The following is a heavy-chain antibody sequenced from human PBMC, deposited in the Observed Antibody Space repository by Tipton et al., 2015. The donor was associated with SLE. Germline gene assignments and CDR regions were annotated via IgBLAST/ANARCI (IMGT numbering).Heavy chain of an antibody. J-gene: IGHJ2*01. V-gene: IGHV4-30-2*04. CDR2: T. D-gene: IGHD3-10*01. CDR3: ARDRRGWYFDL. Sequence: TCYNPSLKSRVTISVDTSKNQFSLKLSSVTAADTAVYYCARDRRGWYFDLWGRGTLVTVSS.